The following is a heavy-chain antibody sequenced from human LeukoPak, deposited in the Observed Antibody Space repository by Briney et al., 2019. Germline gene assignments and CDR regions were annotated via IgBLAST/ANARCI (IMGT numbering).Heavy chain of an antibody. CDR3: ARCAVAAAGDY. D-gene: IGHD6-13*01. J-gene: IGHJ4*02. Sequence: PGGSLRLSCAAPGLTFSSYWMSWVRQAPGKGPEWVANIKPDGSGKYYVDSVKGRFTISRDNAENSLFLHMNSLRAEDTAVYYCARCAVAAAGDYWGRGTLVTVSS. CDR2: IKPDGSGK. V-gene: IGHV3-7*01. CDR1: GLTFSSYW.